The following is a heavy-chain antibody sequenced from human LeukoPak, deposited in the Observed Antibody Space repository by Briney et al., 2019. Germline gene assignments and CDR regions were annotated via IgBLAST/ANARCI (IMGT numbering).Heavy chain of an antibody. CDR2: IYPGGSET. Sequence: GESLKISCKGLGYDFSTYWNAWVRERPGKGLEWMGIIYPGGSETRYDPSFQGQVTISADRSTSTAYLQWSSLRASDTAMYYCARASRDGYNQNFDHWGQGTLVTVSS. V-gene: IGHV5-51*01. CDR1: GYDFSTYW. D-gene: IGHD5-24*01. CDR3: ARASRDGYNQNFDH. J-gene: IGHJ4*02.